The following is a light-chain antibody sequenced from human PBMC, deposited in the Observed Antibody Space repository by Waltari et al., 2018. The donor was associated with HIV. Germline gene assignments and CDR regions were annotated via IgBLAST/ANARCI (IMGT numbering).Light chain of an antibody. J-gene: IGKJ3*01. CDR2: ATS. Sequence: DIQMTQSPSSLSASVRDRVTITCQTSQSISTYLNWYQQKPGKAPKLLIYATSSLQSGVPSRFSGRGSGTDFTLTISSLQPEDFATYYCQQSFITPLTFGPGTKVDIK. CDR3: QQSFITPLT. CDR1: QSISTY. V-gene: IGKV1-39*01.